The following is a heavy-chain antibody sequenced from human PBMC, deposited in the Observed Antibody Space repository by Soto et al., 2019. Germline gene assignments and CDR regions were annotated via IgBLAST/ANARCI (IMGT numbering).Heavy chain of an antibody. CDR1: GFTFSSYS. CDR3: ERDPPPGWHFDY. V-gene: IGHV3-48*02. J-gene: IGHJ4*02. CDR2: ISSSSSTI. D-gene: IGHD6-19*01. Sequence: EAQLVESGGGLVQPGGSLRLSCAASGFTFSSYSMNWVRQAPGKGLEWISYISSSSSTIYYADSVQGRFTISRDNARNSLYLQMNSLRDEDTAMYYCERDPPPGWHFDYWGQGALVTVSS.